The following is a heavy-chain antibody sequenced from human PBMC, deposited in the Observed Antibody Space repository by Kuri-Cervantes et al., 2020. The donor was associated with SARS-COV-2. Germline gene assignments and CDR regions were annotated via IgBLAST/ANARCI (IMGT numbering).Heavy chain of an antibody. V-gene: IGHV5-10-1*01. J-gene: IGHJ3*02. CDR2: IDPSDSYT. CDR1: GYSFTSYW. Sequence: GGSLRLSCKGSGYSFTSYWISWVRQMPGKGLEWVGRIDPSDSYTNYSPSFQGHVTISADKSISTAYLQWSSLKASDTAMYYCARRYCSSTSCYNAFDIWGQGTMVTVSS. CDR3: ARRYCSSTSCYNAFDI. D-gene: IGHD2-2*02.